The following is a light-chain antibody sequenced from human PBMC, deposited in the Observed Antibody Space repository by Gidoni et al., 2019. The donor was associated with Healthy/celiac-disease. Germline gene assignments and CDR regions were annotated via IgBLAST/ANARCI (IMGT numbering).Light chain of an antibody. CDR3: QQYDNLPL. J-gene: IGKJ2*01. CDR2: DAS. CDR1: QDISNY. Sequence: DIQMTQSPSSLSASVGDRVTITCQASQDISNYLNWYQQKPGKAPKLLIYDASNLETGVPSRFSGSGSGTDFTFTISSLQPEDIETYYCQQYDNLPLFXQXTKLEIK. V-gene: IGKV1-33*01.